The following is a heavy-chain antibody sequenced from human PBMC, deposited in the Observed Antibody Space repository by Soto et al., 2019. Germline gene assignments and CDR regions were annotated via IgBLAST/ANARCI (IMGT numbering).Heavy chain of an antibody. V-gene: IGHV5-51*01. J-gene: IGHJ4*02. D-gene: IGHD1-26*01. CDR2: IYPGDSDT. CDR1: GYSFRSHW. CDR3: ARYSGSYWHYFDY. Sequence: GGALKISWKGSGYSFRSHWIGWVRQMPGKGLEWMGTIYPGDSDTRYSPSFQGQVTISVDKSISTAYPQWSSLKAPDTAIYSCARYSGSYWHYFDYWGQGILVTVSS.